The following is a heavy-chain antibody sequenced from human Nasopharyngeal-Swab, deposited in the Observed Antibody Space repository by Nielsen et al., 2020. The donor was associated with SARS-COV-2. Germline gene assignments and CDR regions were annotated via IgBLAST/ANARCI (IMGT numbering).Heavy chain of an antibody. CDR1: GFTFSSYA. D-gene: IGHD3-10*01. Sequence: GESLKIFCAASGFTFSSYAMHWVRQAPGKGLEWVAVISYDGSNKYYADAVKGRFTISRDNSKNTLYLQMNSLRAEDTAVYYCARGGVWFGELGLDYWGQGTLVTVSS. CDR3: ARGGVWFGELGLDY. CDR2: ISYDGSNK. V-gene: IGHV3-30-3*01. J-gene: IGHJ4*02.